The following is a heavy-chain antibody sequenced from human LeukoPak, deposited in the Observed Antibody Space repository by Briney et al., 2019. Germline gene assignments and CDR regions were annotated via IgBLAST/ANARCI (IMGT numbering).Heavy chain of an antibody. CDR3: ASNIVVVPAAMGTYNWFDP. Sequence: PSETLSLTCTVSGGSISSSSYYWGWIRQPPGKGLEWIGSIYYSGSTYYNPSLKSRVAISVDTSKNQFSLKLSSLTAADTAVYYCASNIVVVPAAMGTYNWFDPWGQGTLVTVSS. V-gene: IGHV4-39*01. D-gene: IGHD2-2*01. CDR2: IYYSGST. CDR1: GGSISSSSYY. J-gene: IGHJ5*02.